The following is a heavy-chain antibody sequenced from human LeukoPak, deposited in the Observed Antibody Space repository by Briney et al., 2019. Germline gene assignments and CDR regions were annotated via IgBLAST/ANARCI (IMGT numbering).Heavy chain of an antibody. CDR2: IYYSGST. D-gene: IGHD6-19*01. Sequence: PSQTLSLTCTVSGGSISSGDYYWSWIRQPPGKGLEWIGYIYYSGSTNYNPSLKSRVTISVDTSKNQFSLKLSSVTAADTAVYYCARRGSSGWYEFDYWGQGTLVTVSS. V-gene: IGHV4-30-4*01. CDR3: ARRGSSGWYEFDY. CDR1: GGSISSGDYY. J-gene: IGHJ4*02.